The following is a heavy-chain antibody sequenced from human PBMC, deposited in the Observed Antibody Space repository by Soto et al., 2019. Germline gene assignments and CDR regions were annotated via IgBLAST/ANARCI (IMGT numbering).Heavy chain of an antibody. CDR2: ISRSGAYT. J-gene: IGHJ4*02. CDR3: VKYTITGSLGDS. D-gene: IGHD3-16*01. V-gene: IGHV3-23*01. Sequence: EVQLLESGGGLVQPGGSLRLSCAASGFTFSNYAMAWVRQAPGKGLEWVSGISRSGAYTFYADSARGRFTISRDNSKLTLYLQMNSLRAEDTAVYYCVKYTITGSLGDSWGQGTLVTVSS. CDR1: GFTFSNYA.